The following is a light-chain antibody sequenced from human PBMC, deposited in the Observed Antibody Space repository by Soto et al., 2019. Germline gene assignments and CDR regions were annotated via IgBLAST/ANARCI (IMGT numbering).Light chain of an antibody. Sequence: QLVLTQPASVSGSPGQSITISCTGTSSDVGGYNYVSWYQQHPDKAPKLMIYEVSNRPSGVSNRFSGSKSGNTASLTISGLQAEDEADYYCSSYTSSSTWVFGGGTKLTVL. J-gene: IGLJ3*02. CDR1: SSDVGGYNY. V-gene: IGLV2-14*01. CDR3: SSYTSSSTWV. CDR2: EVS.